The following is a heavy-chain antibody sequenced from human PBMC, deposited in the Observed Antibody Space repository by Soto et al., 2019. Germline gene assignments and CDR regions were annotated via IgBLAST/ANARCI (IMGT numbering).Heavy chain of an antibody. CDR3: ARCCYYDSSGYYYPNWVDP. D-gene: IGHD3-22*01. CDR2: IYHSGNT. V-gene: IGHV4-30-2*01. J-gene: IGHJ5*02. CDR1: GGSISSGGYS. Sequence: QLQLQESGSGLVKPSQTLSLTCAVSGGSISSGGYSWSWVRQPPGKGLEWIGYIYHSGNTYYNPSLKSRVTISVGRSKNQFSLKLSSVTAADTAVYYCARCCYYDSSGYYYPNWVDPWGQGTLVTVSS.